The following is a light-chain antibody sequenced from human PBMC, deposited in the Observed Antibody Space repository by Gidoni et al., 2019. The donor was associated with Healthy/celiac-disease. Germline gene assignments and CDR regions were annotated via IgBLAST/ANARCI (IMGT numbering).Light chain of an antibody. V-gene: IGKV2-28*01. Sequence: IVITQSPLSLPVTPGEPASISCRSSQSLLHSNGYNYLDWYLQKPGQSPQLLIYLGSNRASGVPDRFSGSGSGTDFTLKISRVGAEDVGVYYCMQALQTPYTFGQGTKLEIK. CDR1: QSLLHSNGYNY. J-gene: IGKJ2*01. CDR3: MQALQTPYT. CDR2: LGS.